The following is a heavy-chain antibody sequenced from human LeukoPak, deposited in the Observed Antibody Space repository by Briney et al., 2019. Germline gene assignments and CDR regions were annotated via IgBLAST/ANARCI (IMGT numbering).Heavy chain of an antibody. CDR2: MNPNSGNT. J-gene: IGHJ5*02. CDR1: GYTFTRYD. D-gene: IGHD3-9*01. V-gene: IGHV1-8*01. Sequence: ASVKVSCKASGYTFTRYDINWVRQATGQGLEWMGWMNPNSGNTGYAQKFQGRVTMTRNTSISTAYMELSSLRSEDTAVYYCARGRGILTGSRPGPWGQGTLVTVSS. CDR3: ARGRGILTGSRPGP.